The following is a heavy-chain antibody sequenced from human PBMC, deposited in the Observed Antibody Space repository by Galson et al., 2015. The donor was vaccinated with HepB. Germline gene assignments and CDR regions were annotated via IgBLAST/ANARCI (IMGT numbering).Heavy chain of an antibody. D-gene: IGHD6-19*01. J-gene: IGHJ6*02. CDR2: IYYSGIT. CDR3: ARVPGCSGCNYYYYGTDV. CDR1: GGSISSGSYS. Sequence: LSLTCAVSGGSISSGSYSWSWIRQTPGKGLEWIGYIYYSGITYYNPSLQSRVTLSIDTSKNQVSLNLSSVTAADTAVYYCARVPGCSGCNYYYYGTDVWGQGTTVTVSS. V-gene: IGHV4-30-4*07.